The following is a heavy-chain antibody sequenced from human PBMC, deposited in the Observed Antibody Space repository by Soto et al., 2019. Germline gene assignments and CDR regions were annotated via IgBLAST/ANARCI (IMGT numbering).Heavy chain of an antibody. CDR2: INHSGST. CDR1: GGSFSGYY. V-gene: IGHV4-34*01. Sequence: PSENLSLTCAVYGGSFSGYYWSWIRQPPGEGLEWIGEINHSGSTNYNPSLKSRVTISVDTSKNQFSLKLSSVTAADTAVYYCARDIGEWLLFPSYFDYWGQGTLVTVSS. J-gene: IGHJ4*02. D-gene: IGHD3-3*01. CDR3: ARDIGEWLLFPSYFDY.